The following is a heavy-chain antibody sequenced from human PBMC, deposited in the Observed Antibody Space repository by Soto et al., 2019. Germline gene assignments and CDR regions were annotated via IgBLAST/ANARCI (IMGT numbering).Heavy chain of an antibody. CDR1: YGSISNYY. V-gene: IGHV4-59*01. CDR3: ARSVAATSPDF. CDR2: VYYSGST. D-gene: IGHD1-26*01. Sequence: PSETLSLTCTVSYGSISNYYWSWIRQPPGKGLEWIGYVYYSGSTTYNPSLKSRVTISVDTSKNLFSLKLSSVTAADTAVYYCARSVAATSPDFWGQGTLVTVSS. J-gene: IGHJ4*02.